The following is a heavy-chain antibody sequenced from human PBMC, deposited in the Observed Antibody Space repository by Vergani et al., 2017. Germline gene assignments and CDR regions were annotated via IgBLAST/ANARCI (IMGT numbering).Heavy chain of an antibody. J-gene: IGHJ6*02. Sequence: QVQLQESGPGLVKPSQTLSLTCSVSGGSISSGDYYWSWLRQPPGKGLEWIGYIYYSGSTYYNPSLKSRVTISVDTSKNQFSLKLSSVTAADTAVYYCARGLWKSGYDRGVEYYYYGSEVWGQGTTVTVSS. CDR2: IYYSGST. D-gene: IGHD5-12*01. V-gene: IGHV4-30-4*08. CDR3: ARGLWKSGYDRGVEYYYYGSEV. CDR1: GGSISSGDYY.